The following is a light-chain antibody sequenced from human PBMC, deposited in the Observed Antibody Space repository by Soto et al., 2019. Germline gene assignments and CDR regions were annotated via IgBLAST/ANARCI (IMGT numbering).Light chain of an antibody. V-gene: IGKV1-5*03. Sequence: DIQMTQSPSSLSASVGDRVTITCRASESISTWLAWYQQKPGKAPKLLIYGASSLESGVPPRFSGDGSETDFTLTISSLEPEDFAVYYCQQRSNWPLTFGGGTKVEIK. CDR1: ESISTW. CDR2: GAS. J-gene: IGKJ4*01. CDR3: QQRSNWPLT.